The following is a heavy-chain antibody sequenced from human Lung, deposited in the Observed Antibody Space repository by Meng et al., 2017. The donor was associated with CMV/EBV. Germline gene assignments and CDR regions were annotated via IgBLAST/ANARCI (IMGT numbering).Heavy chain of an antibody. CDR3: AGIFPSDYYKYDMDV. V-gene: IGHV4-39*06. Sequence: SXTLSLXCTVSGASISINTYFWDWIRQPPGKGLEWIGSISYGGSIYYNSSLKSRVRITLDTSKSKLTWKLRSVTAADTDVEYYAGIFPSDYYKYDMDVWGQGNXVNGAS. D-gene: IGHD3-3*01. CDR1: GASISINTYF. J-gene: IGHJ6*02. CDR2: ISYGGSI.